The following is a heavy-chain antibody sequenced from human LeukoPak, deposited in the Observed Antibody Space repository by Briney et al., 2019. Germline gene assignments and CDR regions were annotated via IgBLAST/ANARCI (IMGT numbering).Heavy chain of an antibody. CDR3: ATLYGSGSYYNVIHYYYMAV. CDR2: IYSGGSR. D-gene: IGHD3-10*01. V-gene: IGHV3-66*04. CDR1: GFTFEDYA. Sequence: GGSLRLSCAASGFTFEDYAMHWVRQAPGKGLEWGSVIYSGGSRYYADSVKGRFTISRDNFKNTLYLQMNSLRAEDTAVYYCATLYGSGSYYNVIHYYYMAVWGKGTTVIISS. J-gene: IGHJ6*03.